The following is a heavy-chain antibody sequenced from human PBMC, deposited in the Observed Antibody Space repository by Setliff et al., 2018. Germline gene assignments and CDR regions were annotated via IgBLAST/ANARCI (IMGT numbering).Heavy chain of an antibody. J-gene: IGHJ6*02. CDR2: XWXDGSSK. V-gene: IGHV3-33*01. CDR1: GFTFSSYG. D-gene: IGHD2-21*02. Sequence: GGSLRLSCAASGFTFSSYGMXWXXXXXGXGLEXXEVXWXDGSSKVYGDSVKGRFTISRXXSKNTLYLQMDSLRAEDTAVYYCARNWVTAQPYYYGMDVXGQGTTVTVSS. CDR3: ARNWVTAQPYYYGMDV.